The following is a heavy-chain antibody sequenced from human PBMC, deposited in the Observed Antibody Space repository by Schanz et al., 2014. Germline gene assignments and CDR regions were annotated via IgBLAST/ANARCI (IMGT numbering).Heavy chain of an antibody. CDR2: INPNSGTT. CDR3: ARNIIATARAYDI. J-gene: IGHJ3*02. CDR1: GYTLSAYS. V-gene: IGHV1-2*02. D-gene: IGHD6-13*01. Sequence: QVQLVQSGTQVKKPGASVKVSCKASGYTLSAYSLHWVRQAPGQGLEWMGWINPNSGTTNYAQKFQDRVTLTTDTSTSTAYMELRSLRSDDTAVYYCARNIIATARAYDIWGQGTMVTVSS.